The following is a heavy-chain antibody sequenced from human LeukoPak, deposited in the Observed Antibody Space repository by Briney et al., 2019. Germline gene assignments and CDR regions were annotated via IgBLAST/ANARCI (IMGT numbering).Heavy chain of an antibody. Sequence: ASVKVSCKASGYTFTSYDINWVRQAPGQGLEWMGWINPNSGGTNYAQKLQGRVTMTTDTSTSTAYMELRSLRSDDTAVYYCARRGVTASGSYYNVKSGLDYWGQGTLVTVSS. CDR1: GYTFTSYD. D-gene: IGHD3-10*01. CDR2: INPNSGGT. J-gene: IGHJ4*02. V-gene: IGHV1-18*01. CDR3: ARRGVTASGSYYNVKSGLDY.